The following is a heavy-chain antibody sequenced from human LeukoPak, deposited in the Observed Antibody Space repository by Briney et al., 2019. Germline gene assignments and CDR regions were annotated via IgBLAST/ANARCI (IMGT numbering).Heavy chain of an antibody. J-gene: IGHJ3*02. CDR1: GGSIGGSGYY. Sequence: SQTLSLTCTVSGGSIGGSGYYWSWIRQHPGKGLEWIGYIYYNGSAYYNPSLKSRVTISVDTSKNQFSLKLSSVTAADTAVYYCARYCGGDCYIAPFDAFDIWGQGTMVPVSS. CDR3: ARYCGGDCYIAPFDAFDI. CDR2: IYYNGSA. D-gene: IGHD2-21*02. V-gene: IGHV4-31*03.